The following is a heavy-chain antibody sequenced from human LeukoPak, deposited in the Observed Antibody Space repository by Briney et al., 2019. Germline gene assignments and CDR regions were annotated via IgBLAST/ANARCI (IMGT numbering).Heavy chain of an antibody. J-gene: IGHJ4*02. D-gene: IGHD5-18*01. V-gene: IGHV3-48*03. CDR3: ARGGFRGYSYGYSDY. Sequence: GGSLRLSCAASGFTFSSYEMKWVRQAPGKGLEWVSYISSSGSTIYYADSVKGRFTISRDNAKNSLYLQMNSLRAEDTAVYYCARGGFRGYSYGYSDYWGQGTLVTVSS. CDR1: GFTFSSYE. CDR2: ISSSGSTI.